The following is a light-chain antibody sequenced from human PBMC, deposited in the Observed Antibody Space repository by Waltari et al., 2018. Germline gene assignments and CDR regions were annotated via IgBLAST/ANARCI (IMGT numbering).Light chain of an antibody. CDR3: QQRSNWPLT. J-gene: IGKJ4*01. CDR2: DAS. CDR1: QSVSTY. Sequence: IVLTQSPATLSLSPGERAPLSCRASQSVSTYLMWYQQKPGQAPRLLIYDASNRATDIPARFSGSGSGTDFTLTISSLEPEDSAVYYCQQRSNWPLTFGGGTKVEIK. V-gene: IGKV3-11*01.